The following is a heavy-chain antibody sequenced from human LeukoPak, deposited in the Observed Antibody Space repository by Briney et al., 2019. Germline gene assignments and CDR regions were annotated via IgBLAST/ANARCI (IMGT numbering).Heavy chain of an antibody. J-gene: IGHJ4*02. CDR1: GFTVSSNY. Sequence: GGSLRLSCAASGFTVSSNYMSWVRQAPGKGLEWVSVIYSGGSTYYADSVKGRFTISRDNSKNTLYLQMNSLRAEDTAVYYCTKSVAGRLDYWGQGFLVTVSS. D-gene: IGHD6-13*01. V-gene: IGHV3-53*01. CDR2: IYSGGST. CDR3: TKSVAGRLDY.